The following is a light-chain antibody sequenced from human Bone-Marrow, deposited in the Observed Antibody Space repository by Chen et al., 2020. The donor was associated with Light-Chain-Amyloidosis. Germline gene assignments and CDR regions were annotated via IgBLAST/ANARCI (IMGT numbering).Light chain of an antibody. J-gene: IGLJ2*01. CDR1: RSSIGTNT. CDR2: FNS. Sequence: QSVLTQPPSASGTPGQRVTISCSGSRSSIGTNTVNWYQQFSGTAPKLLIYFNSQRPSGVPDRFSGSKSGTSASLAISGLQSDDEADYFCAAWDDGLNGVLFGGGTKLTVL. CDR3: AAWDDGLNGVL. V-gene: IGLV1-44*01.